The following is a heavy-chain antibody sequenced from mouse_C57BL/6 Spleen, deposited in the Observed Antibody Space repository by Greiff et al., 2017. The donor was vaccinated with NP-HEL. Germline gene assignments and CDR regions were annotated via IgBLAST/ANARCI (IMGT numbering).Heavy chain of an antibody. Sequence: VQLQQSGPELVKPGASVKISCKASGYTFTDYYMNWVKQSHGKSLEWIGDINPNNGGTSYNQKFKGKATLTVDKASSTAYMELRSLTSEDSAVYYCARGATTVVPWGQGTLVTVSA. CDR3: ARGATTVVP. D-gene: IGHD1-1*01. CDR1: GYTFTDYY. V-gene: IGHV1-26*01. CDR2: INPNNGGT. J-gene: IGHJ3*01.